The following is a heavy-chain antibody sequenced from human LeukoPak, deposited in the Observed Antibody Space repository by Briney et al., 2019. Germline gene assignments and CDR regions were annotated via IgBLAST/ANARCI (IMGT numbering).Heavy chain of an antibody. Sequence: GGSLRLSCAASGFTFSSYAMSWVRQAPGQGLEWVSDISDSGGGTYYADSVKGRFTISRDNSKNTLYLQMNSLRAEDTAVYYCARDLGSYCSNGVCSLGWFDPWGQGTLVTVSS. D-gene: IGHD2-8*01. CDR1: GFTFSSYA. CDR3: ARDLGSYCSNGVCSLGWFDP. J-gene: IGHJ5*02. V-gene: IGHV3-23*01. CDR2: ISDSGGGT.